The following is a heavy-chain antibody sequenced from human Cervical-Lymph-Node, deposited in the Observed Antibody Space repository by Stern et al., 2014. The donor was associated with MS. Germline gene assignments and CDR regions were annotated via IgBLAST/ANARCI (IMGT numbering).Heavy chain of an antibody. V-gene: IGHV3-15*01. Sequence: EVQLAESGGGLVKPGGPLRLSCAASGFTFRNAWMTWIRQAPGKGLEWVGRIKSKTDGGTTDYAAPVKGRFTISRDDSKNTLYLQMNSLKTEDTAVYYCTTLDRSYPYYYYGMDVWGQGTTVTVSS. J-gene: IGHJ6*02. D-gene: IGHD1-26*01. CDR2: IKSKTDGGTT. CDR1: GFTFRNAW. CDR3: TTLDRSYPYYYYGMDV.